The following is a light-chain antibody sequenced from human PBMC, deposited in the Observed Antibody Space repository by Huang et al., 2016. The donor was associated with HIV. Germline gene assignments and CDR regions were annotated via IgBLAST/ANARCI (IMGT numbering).Light chain of an antibody. CDR3: QQYNDWPPLT. Sequence: EIVMTQSPATLSVSPGERATLSCRASQSVSSNLAWYQHKPGQAPRLLMYGTSNRATGIPARFSGSGSGTEFTLTISSLQSEDFAVYYCQQYNDWPPLTFGGGTKVEIK. CDR2: GTS. J-gene: IGKJ4*01. CDR1: QSVSSN. V-gene: IGKV3-15*01.